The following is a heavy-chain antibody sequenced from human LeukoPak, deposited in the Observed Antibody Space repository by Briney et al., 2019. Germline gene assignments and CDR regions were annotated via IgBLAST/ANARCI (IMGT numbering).Heavy chain of an antibody. Sequence: SETLSLTCAVYGGSFSGYYWNWIRQPPGNGLEWIGEINHSGNTNYNPSLKSRVTMSTDTSKNQFSLKLSSVTGADTAVYYCARGRGDYGDYVYFQHWGQGTLVTVSS. CDR3: ARGRGDYGDYVYFQH. J-gene: IGHJ1*01. CDR1: GGSFSGYY. D-gene: IGHD4-17*01. V-gene: IGHV4-34*01. CDR2: INHSGNT.